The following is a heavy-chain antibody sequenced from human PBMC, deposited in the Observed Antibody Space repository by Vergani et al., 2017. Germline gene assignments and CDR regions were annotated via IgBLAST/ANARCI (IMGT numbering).Heavy chain of an antibody. CDR3: ARDRRGRSESFDY. Sequence: QVQLVQSGAEVKKPGASVKVSCKASGYTFTSYYMHWVRQAPGQGLEWMGRIIPILGIANYAQKFQGRVTITADKSTSTAYRELSSLRSEDTAVYYCARDRRGRSESFDYWGQGTLVTVSS. V-gene: IGHV1-69*09. CDR2: IIPILGIA. D-gene: IGHD1-26*01. J-gene: IGHJ4*02. CDR1: GYTFTSYY.